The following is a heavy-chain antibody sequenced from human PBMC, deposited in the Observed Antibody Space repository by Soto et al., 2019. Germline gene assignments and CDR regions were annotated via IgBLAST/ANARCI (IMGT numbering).Heavy chain of an antibody. CDR1: GFTFDDYA. V-gene: IGHV3-9*01. Sequence: EVQLVESGGGLVQPGRSLRLSCAASGFTFDDYAMHWVRQAPGKGLEWVSGISWNSGSIGYADSVKGRFTISRDNAKNSLYLQMNSLRAEDTALYYCAKDIGRGGVAAYYYYGMDVWGQGTTVTVSS. CDR3: AKDIGRGGVAAYYYYGMDV. J-gene: IGHJ6*02. D-gene: IGHD6-13*01. CDR2: ISWNSGSI.